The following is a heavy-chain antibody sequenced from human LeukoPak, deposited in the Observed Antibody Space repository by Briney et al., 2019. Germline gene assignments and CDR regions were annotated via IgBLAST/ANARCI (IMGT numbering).Heavy chain of an antibody. J-gene: IGHJ5*02. CDR1: GFTFSSYA. CDR2: ISGSGGST. CDR3: AKTPYYYDSSGQTNWFDP. V-gene: IGHV3-23*01. Sequence: GGSLRLSYAASGFTFSSYAMSWVRQAPGKGLEWVSAISGSGGSTYYADSVKGRFTISRDNSKNTLYLQMNSLRAEDTAVYYCAKTPYYYDSSGQTNWFDPWGQGTLVTVSS. D-gene: IGHD3-22*01.